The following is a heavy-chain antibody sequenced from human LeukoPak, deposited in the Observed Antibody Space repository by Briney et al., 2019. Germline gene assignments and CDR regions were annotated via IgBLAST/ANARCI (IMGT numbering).Heavy chain of an antibody. V-gene: IGHV4-59*01. CDR1: GGSISSYY. CDR2: IYYSGNT. J-gene: IGHJ4*02. Sequence: SETLSLTCTVSGGSISSYYWSWIRQPPGKGLEWIGYIYYSGNTNYNPSLKSRVTISVDTSKNQFSLKLSSVTAADTDVYYCARQTGSGLFILPGGQGTLVTVSS. D-gene: IGHD3/OR15-3a*01. CDR3: ARQTGSGLFILP.